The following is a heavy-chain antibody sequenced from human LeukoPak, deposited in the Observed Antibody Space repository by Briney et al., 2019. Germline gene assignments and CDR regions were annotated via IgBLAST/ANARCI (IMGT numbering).Heavy chain of an antibody. CDR1: GFTVSSNY. CDR2: IYSGGST. J-gene: IGHJ4*02. V-gene: IGHV3-53*01. D-gene: IGHD5-18*01. Sequence: GGSLRLSCAASGFTVSSNYMSWVRQAPGKWLEWVSVIYSGGSTYYADSVKGRFTISRDNSKNTLYLQMNSLRAEDTAVYYCARVRSYGTFDYWGQGTLVTVSS. CDR3: ARVRSYGTFDY.